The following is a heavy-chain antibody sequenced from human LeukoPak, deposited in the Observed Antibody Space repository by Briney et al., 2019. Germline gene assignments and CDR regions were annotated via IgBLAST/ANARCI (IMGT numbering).Heavy chain of an antibody. V-gene: IGHV3-74*03. J-gene: IGHJ1*01. D-gene: IGHD6-19*01. Sequence: PGGSLRLSCAASGFNLSDYWMHWVRQVPGKGLVWVSRINGDGSSAKYADSVKGRFTISRDNAKNTLYPQMNSLRAEDTAVYYCTRDPGGQWLVLEYFHHWGQGTLVTVSS. CDR2: INGDGSSA. CDR1: GFNLSDYW. CDR3: TRDPGGQWLVLEYFHH.